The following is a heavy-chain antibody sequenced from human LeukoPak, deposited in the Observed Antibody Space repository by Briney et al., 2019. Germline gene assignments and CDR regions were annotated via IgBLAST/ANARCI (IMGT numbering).Heavy chain of an antibody. CDR2: IHYSGGT. Sequence: PSETLSLTCTVSGGFISTYYWSWIRQPPGKGLEWIGYIHYSGGTNYNPSLKSRVTISVDTSKNQFSLKLTSVTAADTAVYYCARGPLLLEWPLDYWGQGTLVTVSS. D-gene: IGHD3-3*01. V-gene: IGHV4-59*01. CDR1: GGFISTYY. CDR3: ARGPLLLEWPLDY. J-gene: IGHJ4*02.